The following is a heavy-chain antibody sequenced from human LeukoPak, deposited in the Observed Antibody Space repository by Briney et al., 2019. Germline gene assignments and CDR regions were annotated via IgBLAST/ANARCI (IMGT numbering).Heavy chain of an antibody. V-gene: IGHV4-59*08. CDR3: ARLREVVPAAMTY. D-gene: IGHD2-2*01. CDR2: IYYSGST. CDR1: GGSISSYY. Sequence: SETLSLTCTVSGGSISSYYWSWIRQPPGKGLEWIGYIYYSGSTNYNPSLKSRVTISVDTSKNQFSLKLSSVTAADTAVYYCARLREVVPAAMTYWGQGTLVTVSS. J-gene: IGHJ4*02.